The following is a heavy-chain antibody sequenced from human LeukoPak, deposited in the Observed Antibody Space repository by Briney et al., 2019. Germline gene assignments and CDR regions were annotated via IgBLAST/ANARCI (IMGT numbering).Heavy chain of an antibody. V-gene: IGHV3-21*01. CDR1: GFTFSTYS. CDR2: ISSSGNYI. CDR3: ARVPGDY. J-gene: IGHJ4*02. Sequence: GGSLRLSCAASGFTFSTYSISWVRQAPGKGLEWVSSISSSGNYIYYADSVKGRFIISRDNAKNSLYLQMNSLGADDTAVYYCARVPGDYWGQGTLVTVSS.